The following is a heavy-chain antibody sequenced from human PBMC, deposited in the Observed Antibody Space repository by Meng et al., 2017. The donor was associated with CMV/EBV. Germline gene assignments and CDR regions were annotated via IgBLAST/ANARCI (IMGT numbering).Heavy chain of an antibody. V-gene: IGHV2-70D*14. D-gene: IGHD4-17*01. Sequence: SGSTLVKPTQTLTLTCTFSGFSLSTSGMRVSWIRQPPGKALEWLARIDWDDDKFYSTSLKTRLTISKETSKNQVVLTMTNMDPVDTATYYCARAHTDYYYGRDVWGQGTTVTVSS. CDR1: GFSLSTSGMR. CDR3: ARAHTDYYYGRDV. J-gene: IGHJ6*02. CDR2: IDWDDDK.